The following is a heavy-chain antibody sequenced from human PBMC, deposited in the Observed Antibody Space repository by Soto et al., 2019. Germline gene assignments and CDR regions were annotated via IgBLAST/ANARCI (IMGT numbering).Heavy chain of an antibody. J-gene: IGHJ6*03. CDR1: GFTFSSYS. D-gene: IGHD2-15*01. Sequence: GGSLRLSCAASGFTFSSYSMNWVRQAPGKGLEWVSYISSSSSTIYYADSVKCRFTISRDNAKNSLYLQMNSLRAEDTAVYYCASYGYCSGGSCYGIDYYYYMDVWGKGTTVTVSS. V-gene: IGHV3-48*01. CDR3: ASYGYCSGGSCYGIDYYYYMDV. CDR2: ISSSSSTI.